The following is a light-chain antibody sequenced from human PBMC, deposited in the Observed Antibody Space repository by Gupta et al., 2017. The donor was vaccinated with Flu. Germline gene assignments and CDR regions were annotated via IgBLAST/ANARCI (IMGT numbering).Light chain of an antibody. CDR3: ETWDSYAHYV. CDR2: VERSGVY. Sequence: QPVLTQSPSASASLGSSIKLTCTLSSGHSTNIIAWHQQQPGKAPRYLMKVERSGVYNRGSGVPGRFSGSSSGADRYLTISHLQAEEEADYYCETWDSYAHYVFGSATKVTVL. V-gene: IGLV4-60*03. CDR1: SGHSTNI. J-gene: IGLJ1*01.